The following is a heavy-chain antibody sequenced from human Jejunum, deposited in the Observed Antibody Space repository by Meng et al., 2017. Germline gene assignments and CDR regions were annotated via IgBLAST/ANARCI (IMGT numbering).Heavy chain of an antibody. CDR1: LYLVSSDYYY. Sequence: VQLPGPGPVQRGPSGPLLRTSTDSLYLVSSDYYYWSWIARHQGKGLEWIAYDYHSCHTDCNPSLKSRLSISIDTSKNNFSLKLSSVTAADTAVYYCARTPLYSGSYSFDPWGQGALVTVSS. D-gene: IGHD1-26*01. J-gene: IGHJ5*02. CDR2: DYHSCHT. CDR3: ARTPLYSGSYSFDP. V-gene: IGHV4-61*03.